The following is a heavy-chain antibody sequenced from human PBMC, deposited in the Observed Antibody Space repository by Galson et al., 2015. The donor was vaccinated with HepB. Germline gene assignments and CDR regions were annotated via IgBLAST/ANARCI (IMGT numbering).Heavy chain of an antibody. CDR3: ARDSPGGMATIGSLDY. D-gene: IGHD5-12*01. V-gene: IGHV3-7*03. CDR1: GFTFSSYW. J-gene: IGHJ4*02. Sequence: SLRLSCAASGFTFSSYWMSWVRQAPGKGLEWVANIKQDGSEKYYVDSVKGRFTISRDNAKNSLYLQMNSLRAEDTAMYYCARDSPGGMATIGSLDYWGQGTLVTVSS. CDR2: IKQDGSEK.